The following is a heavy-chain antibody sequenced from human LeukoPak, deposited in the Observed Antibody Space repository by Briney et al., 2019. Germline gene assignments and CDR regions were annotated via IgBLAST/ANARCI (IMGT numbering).Heavy chain of an antibody. CDR3: ARHTYFDWDLDY. J-gene: IGHJ4*02. V-gene: IGHV4-59*08. Sequence: PSETLSLTCTVSGGSISSYYWSWIRQPPGKGLEWIGYIYYSGSTNYNPSLKSRVTISVDTSKNQFSLKLSSVTAADTAVYYCARHTYFDWDLDYWGQGTLVTVSS. CDR1: GGSISSYY. D-gene: IGHD3-9*01. CDR2: IYYSGST.